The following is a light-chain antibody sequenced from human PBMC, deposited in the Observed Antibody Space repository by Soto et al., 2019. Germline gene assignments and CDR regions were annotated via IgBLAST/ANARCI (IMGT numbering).Light chain of an antibody. CDR2: EVS. Sequence: QSALTQPASVSGSPGQSITISCTGTSSDVGGYNSVSWYQQHPGKAPKLMIYEVSNRPSGVSNRFSGSKSGNTASLAISWLQAEDEADYYCISYTSSSTLGVFGGGTKLTVL. CDR3: ISYTSSSTLGV. J-gene: IGLJ3*02. V-gene: IGLV2-14*01. CDR1: SSDVGGYNS.